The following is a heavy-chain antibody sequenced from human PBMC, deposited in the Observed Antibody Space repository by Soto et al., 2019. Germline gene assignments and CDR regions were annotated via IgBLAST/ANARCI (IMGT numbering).Heavy chain of an antibody. CDR1: DGSVGGHF. Sequence: SEAQRLTSGVYDGSVGGHFVSLLRQPPGKGLEWIGEINHSGSTNYNPSLKSRVTISVDTSKNQFSLKLSSVTAAYTAVYYCARDRVSPDFDDWGQGKLVTVS. CDR3: ARDRVSPDFDD. J-gene: IGHJ4*02. V-gene: IGHV4-34*01. CDR2: INHSGST. D-gene: IGHD6-13*01.